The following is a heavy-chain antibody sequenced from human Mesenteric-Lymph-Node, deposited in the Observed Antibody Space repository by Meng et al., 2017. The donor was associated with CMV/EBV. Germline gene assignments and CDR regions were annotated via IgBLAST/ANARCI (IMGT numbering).Heavy chain of an antibody. D-gene: IGHD2-2*01. CDR3: ARVCSSTSCYGPDDY. CDR1: GGTFSSYA. V-gene: IGHV1-69*01. CDR2: ISPIFGTA. Sequence: SGGTFSSYAISWVRQAPGQGLGWMGGISPIFGTANYAQKFQGRVTITADESTSTAYMELSRLRSENTAVYYCARVCSSTSCYGPDDYWGQGTLVTVSS. J-gene: IGHJ4*02.